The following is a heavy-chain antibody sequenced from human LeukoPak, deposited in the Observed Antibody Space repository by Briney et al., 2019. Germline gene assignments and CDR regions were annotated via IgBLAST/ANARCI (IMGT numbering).Heavy chain of an antibody. CDR2: ISSSSSTI. V-gene: IGHV3-48*04. CDR3: ARGLRGLVVAGTVVDY. J-gene: IGHJ4*02. D-gene: IGHD6-19*01. Sequence: GGSLRLSCAASGFTFSSYSMNWVRQAPGKGLEWVSYISSSSSTIYYADSVKGRFTTSRDNAKNSLYLQMNSLRAEDTAVYYCARGLRGLVVAGTVVDYWGQGTLVTVSS. CDR1: GFTFSSYS.